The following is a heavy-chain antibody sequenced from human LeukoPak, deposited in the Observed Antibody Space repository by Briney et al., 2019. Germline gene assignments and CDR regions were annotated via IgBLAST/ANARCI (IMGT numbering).Heavy chain of an antibody. Sequence: ASVKVSCKVSGYTLTELSMHWVRQAPGKGLEWMGWINPNSGGTNYAQKFQGRVTMTRDTSISTAYMELSRLRSDDTAVYYCARGYCSSTSCRTRWFDPWGQGTLVTVSS. CDR3: ARGYCSSTSCRTRWFDP. CDR2: INPNSGGT. V-gene: IGHV1-2*02. CDR1: GYTLTELS. D-gene: IGHD2-2*01. J-gene: IGHJ5*02.